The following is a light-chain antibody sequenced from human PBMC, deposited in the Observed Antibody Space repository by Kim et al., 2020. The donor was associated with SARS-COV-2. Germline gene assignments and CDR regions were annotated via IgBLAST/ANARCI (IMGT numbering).Light chain of an antibody. J-gene: IGKJ3*01. CDR1: QDIKKY. CDR3: QQSDNLPLT. Sequence: ASVGDRVTITCQARQDIKKYLNWFQQKPGKAPKLLIYDASNLEVGVPSRFTGGGSGTHFTLTISDLQPVDVATYYCQQSDNLPLTFGPGTKVDIK. V-gene: IGKV1-33*01. CDR2: DAS.